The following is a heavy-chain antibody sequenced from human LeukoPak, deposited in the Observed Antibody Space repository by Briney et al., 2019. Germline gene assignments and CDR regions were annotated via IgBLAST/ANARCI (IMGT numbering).Heavy chain of an antibody. CDR2: ISYDGSNK. D-gene: IGHD1-26*01. V-gene: IGHV3-30*18. Sequence: GGSLRLSCAASGFTFSSYGMHWVRQAPGKGLEWVAVISYDGSNKCYADSVKGRFTISRDNSKNTLYLQMNSLRAEDTAVYYCANEWELLLFDYWGQGTLVTVSS. CDR3: ANEWELLLFDY. CDR1: GFTFSSYG. J-gene: IGHJ4*02.